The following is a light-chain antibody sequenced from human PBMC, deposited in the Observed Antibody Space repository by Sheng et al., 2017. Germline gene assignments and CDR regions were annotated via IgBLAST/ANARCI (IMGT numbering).Light chain of an antibody. CDR2: AAS. V-gene: IGKV1-5*01. CDR3: QQFSISPWT. CDR1: QSVSSW. Sequence: DIQMTQSPSTLSASVGERVTITCRVSQSVSSWLAWYQQKVGKAPKLLVYAASTLGSGVPSRFGGSGSGTDYTLTISNLQPEDFATYFCQQFSISPWTFGQGTKVDIK. J-gene: IGKJ1*01.